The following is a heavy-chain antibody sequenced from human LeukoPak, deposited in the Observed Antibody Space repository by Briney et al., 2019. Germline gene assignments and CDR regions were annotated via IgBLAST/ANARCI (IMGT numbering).Heavy chain of an antibody. CDR3: ARLSLSCSSTSCYEWFDP. V-gene: IGHV1-8*03. CDR2: MNPNSGNT. CDR1: GYTFTSYD. J-gene: IGHJ5*02. D-gene: IGHD2-2*01. Sequence: ASVKVSCKASGYTFTSYDINWVRQANGQGLEWMGWMNPNSGNTGYAQKFQGRVTITRNTSISTAYMELSSLRSEDTAVYYCARLSLSCSSTSCYEWFDPWGQGTLVTVSS.